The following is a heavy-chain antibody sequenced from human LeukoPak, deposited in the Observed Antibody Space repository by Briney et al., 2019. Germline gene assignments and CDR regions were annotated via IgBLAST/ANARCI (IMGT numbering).Heavy chain of an antibody. CDR2: ISAYNGNT. CDR3: ARVSRDSSGYYSYYFDY. D-gene: IGHD3-22*01. J-gene: IGHJ4*02. CDR1: GYTFTSYG. V-gene: IGHV1-18*01. Sequence: ASVKVSCKASGYTFTSYGISWVRQAPGQGLEWMGWISAYNGNTNYAQKLQGRVTMTTDTSTSTAYMELGSLRSDDTAVYYCARVSRDSSGYYSYYFDYWGQGTLVTVSS.